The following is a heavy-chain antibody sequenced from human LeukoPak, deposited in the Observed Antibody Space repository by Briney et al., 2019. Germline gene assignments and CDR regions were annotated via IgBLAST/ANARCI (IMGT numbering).Heavy chain of an antibody. J-gene: IGHJ6*02. D-gene: IGHD1-14*01. CDR3: AIPPETRGYSSARDV. Sequence: ASVKVSCKASGYTFTSYAMNWVRQAPGQGLEWMGWINTNTGNPTYAQGFTGRLVFSLDTSVSTAYLQISSLKAEDTAVYYCAIPPETRGYSSARDVGAQGPKVTVPS. CDR1: GYTFTSYA. V-gene: IGHV7-4-1*02. CDR2: INTNTGNP.